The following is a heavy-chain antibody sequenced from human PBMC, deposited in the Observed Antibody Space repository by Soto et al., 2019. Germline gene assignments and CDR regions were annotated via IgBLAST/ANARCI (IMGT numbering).Heavy chain of an antibody. CDR2: ISYDGSNK. CDR3: ARDRRRTTVTRYMADFDY. J-gene: IGHJ4*02. V-gene: IGHV3-30-3*01. Sequence: ASGFTFSSYAMHWVRQAPGKGLEWVAVISYDGSNKYYADSVKGRFTISRDNSKNTLYLQMNSLRAEDTAVYYCARDRRRTTVTRYMADFDYWGQGTLVTVSS. D-gene: IGHD4-17*01. CDR1: GFTFSSYA.